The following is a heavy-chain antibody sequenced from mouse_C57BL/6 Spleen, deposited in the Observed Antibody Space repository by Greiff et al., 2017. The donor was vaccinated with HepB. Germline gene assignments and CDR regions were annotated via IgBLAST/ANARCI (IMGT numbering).Heavy chain of an antibody. D-gene: IGHD3-2*02. J-gene: IGHJ3*01. CDR1: GYTFTSYG. Sequence: VQLQQSGAELARPGASVKLSCKASGYTFTSYGISWVKQRTGQGLEWIGEIYPRSGNTYYNEKFKGKATLTADKSSSTAYMELRGLTSEDSAVYFCARSEDSSGYMAYWGQGTLVTVSA. CDR2: IYPRSGNT. CDR3: ARSEDSSGYMAY. V-gene: IGHV1-81*01.